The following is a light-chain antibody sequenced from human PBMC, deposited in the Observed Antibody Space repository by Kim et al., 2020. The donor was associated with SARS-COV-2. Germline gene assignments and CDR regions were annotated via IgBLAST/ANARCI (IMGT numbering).Light chain of an antibody. CDR1: QRVSSQ. V-gene: IGKV3-11*01. CDR2: DAS. J-gene: IGKJ2*01. CDR3: QQRSKWMFT. Sequence: SPGGKATLSCRASQRVSSQLACNHPRPGQAPRLLTYDASNRATGIPARFTGSGSGTDFTLTISSLESEDFAVYYCQQRSKWMFTFGQGTKLEI.